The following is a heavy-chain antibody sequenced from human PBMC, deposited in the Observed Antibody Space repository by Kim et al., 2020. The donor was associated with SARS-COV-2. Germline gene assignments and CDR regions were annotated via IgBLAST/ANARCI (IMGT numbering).Heavy chain of an antibody. J-gene: IGHJ3*01. CDR2: IRCRLNSYAT. CDR1: GFTFSDSP. V-gene: IGHV3-73*01. CDR3: TRIPGTTLAFWDDFDV. D-gene: IGHD1-1*01. Sequence: GGSLRLSCVASGFTFSDSPMHWVRQASGKGLEWVGGIRCRLNSYATAYGASVRGRITISRDEYNNTPYMNMNSLKIEDTANYYCTRIPGTTLAFWDDFDV.